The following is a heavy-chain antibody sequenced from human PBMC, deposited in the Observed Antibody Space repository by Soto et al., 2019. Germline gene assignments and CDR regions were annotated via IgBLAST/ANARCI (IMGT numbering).Heavy chain of an antibody. CDR3: ARFMYSRSWYPGYPKYYFDY. J-gene: IGHJ4*02. CDR2: IYYSGST. D-gene: IGHD6-13*01. CDR1: GGSISSSSYY. Sequence: SETLSLTCTVSGGSISSSSYYWGWIRQPPGKGLEWIGSIYYSGSTYYNPSLKSRVTISVDTSKNQFSLKLSSVTAADTAVYYCARFMYSRSWYPGYPKYYFDYWGQGTLATVSS. V-gene: IGHV4-39*01.